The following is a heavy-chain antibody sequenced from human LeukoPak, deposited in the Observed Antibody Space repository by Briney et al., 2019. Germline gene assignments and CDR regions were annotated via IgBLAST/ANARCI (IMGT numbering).Heavy chain of an antibody. D-gene: IGHD3-22*01. Sequence: PSETLSLTCTVSGGSISSGSYYWSWIRQPAGKGLEWIGRVYSSGKTNYIASLKSRVTISIDTSRNQFSLKLTSVTAADTAVYYCARAVDSSGFQYKGFDSWGQGTLVTVSS. CDR2: VYSSGKT. CDR3: ARAVDSSGFQYKGFDS. V-gene: IGHV4-61*02. CDR1: GGSISSGSYY. J-gene: IGHJ5*01.